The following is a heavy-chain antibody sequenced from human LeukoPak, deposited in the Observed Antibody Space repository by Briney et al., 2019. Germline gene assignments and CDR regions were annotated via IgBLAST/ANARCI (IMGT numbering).Heavy chain of an antibody. D-gene: IGHD5-24*01. Sequence: PGGSLRLSCAASGFTSDDYAMHWVRQVPGKGLEWVSGITWNSGSRGYADSVKGRFTISRDNAKNSLYLQMNSLSPEDTALYYCAKEAGRDDFWDYFDCWGQGTLVTVSS. CDR3: AKEAGRDDFWDYFDC. J-gene: IGHJ4*02. CDR2: ITWNSGSR. CDR1: GFTSDDYA. V-gene: IGHV3-9*02.